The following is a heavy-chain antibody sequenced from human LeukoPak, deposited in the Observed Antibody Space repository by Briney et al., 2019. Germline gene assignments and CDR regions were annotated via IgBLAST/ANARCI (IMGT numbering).Heavy chain of an antibody. J-gene: IGHJ4*02. CDR1: GYTLTELS. D-gene: IGHD5-24*01. CDR3: ATTPPRWLRQLGFDY. CDR2: FDPEDGET. V-gene: IGHV1-24*01. Sequence: ASVKVSCKVSGYTLTELSMHWVRQVPGKGLEWMGGFDPEDGETIYAQKFQGRVTMTEDTSTDTAYMELSSLRSEDTAVYYCATTPPRWLRQLGFDYWGQGTLVTVSS.